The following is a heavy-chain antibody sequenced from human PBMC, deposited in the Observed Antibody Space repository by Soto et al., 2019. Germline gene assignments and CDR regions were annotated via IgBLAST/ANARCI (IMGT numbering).Heavy chain of an antibody. CDR2: MNPNSGNT. V-gene: IGHV1-8*01. CDR1: GYTFTSYD. CDR3: ARGRSTPPYYYYSYMDV. Sequence: VKVSCKTSGYTFTSYDINWVRQATGQGLEWMGWMNPNSGNTGYAQKFQGRVTMTRNTSISTAYMELSSLRSEDTAVYYCARGRSTPPYYYYSYMDVWGKGTTVTVSS. J-gene: IGHJ6*03.